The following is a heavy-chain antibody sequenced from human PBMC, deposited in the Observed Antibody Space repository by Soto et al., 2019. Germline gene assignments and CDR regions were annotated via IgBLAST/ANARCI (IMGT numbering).Heavy chain of an antibody. V-gene: IGHV3-23*01. CDR1: GFTFSSYA. Sequence: EVQLLESGGGLVQPGGSLRLSCAASGFTFSSYAMRWVRQAPGKGLEWVSAISGSGGSTYYADSVKGRFTISRDNSKNTLYLQMNSLRAEDTTVYYCATCRAGGGWNYENWIDPWGQGTLVTVSS. J-gene: IGHJ5*02. CDR2: ISGSGGST. CDR3: ATCRAGGGWNYENWIDP. D-gene: IGHD1-7*01.